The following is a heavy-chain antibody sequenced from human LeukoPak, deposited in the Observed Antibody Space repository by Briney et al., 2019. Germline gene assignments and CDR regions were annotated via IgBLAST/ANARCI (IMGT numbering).Heavy chain of an antibody. CDR3: ARDWGSTSCPLCPGGWFDP. V-gene: IGHV4-30-4*08. Sequence: SQTLSLTCTVSGGSISSGDYYWSWIRQPPGKGLEWIGYIYYSGSTYYNPSLKSRVTISVDTSKNQFSLKLSSVTAADTAVYYCARDWGSTSCPLCPGGWFDPWGQGTLVTVSS. CDR2: IYYSGST. CDR1: GGSISSGDYY. D-gene: IGHD2-2*01. J-gene: IGHJ5*02.